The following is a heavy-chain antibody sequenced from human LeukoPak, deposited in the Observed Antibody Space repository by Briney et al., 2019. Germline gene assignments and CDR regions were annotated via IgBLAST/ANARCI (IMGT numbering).Heavy chain of an antibody. CDR3: ARDLGSVVTPPSLDY. Sequence: GGSLRLSCAASGFTFSSYAMSWVRQAPGKGLEWVSSASGSGGSTYYADSVKGRFTISRDNSKNTLYLQMNSLRAEDTAVYYCARDLGSVVTPPSLDYWGQGTLVTVSS. V-gene: IGHV3-23*01. J-gene: IGHJ4*02. D-gene: IGHD4-23*01. CDR1: GFTFSSYA. CDR2: ASGSGGST.